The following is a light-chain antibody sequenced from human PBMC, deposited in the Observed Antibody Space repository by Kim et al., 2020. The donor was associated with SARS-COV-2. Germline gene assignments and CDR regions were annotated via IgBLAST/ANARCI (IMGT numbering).Light chain of an antibody. CDR3: QQRSNWPLT. CDR1: QSVSSY. J-gene: IGKJ4*01. V-gene: IGKV3-11*01. Sequence: LSPGERATRSCRASQSVSSYLAWYQQKPGQAPRLLIYDTSNRATGIPARFSGSGSGTDFTLTIGSLEPEDFAVYYCQQRSNWPLTFGGGTKVDIK. CDR2: DTS.